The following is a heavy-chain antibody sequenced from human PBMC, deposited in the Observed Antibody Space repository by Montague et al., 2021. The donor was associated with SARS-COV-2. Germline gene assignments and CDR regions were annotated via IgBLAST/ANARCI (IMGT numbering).Heavy chain of an antibody. V-gene: IGHV4-59*11. J-gene: IGHJ5*02. CDR1: GGSISSHF. CDR2: INSNGGT. D-gene: IGHD3-10*01. CDR3: ARATSVRGAVSWFDP. Sequence: SETLSLTCTVSGGSISSHFWSLIRQPPGKGLEWIGYINSNGGTNDNPSLRSRLTMSVDTSKNQFSLQLRSTTPADTAVYFCARATSVRGAVSWFDPWGQGILVTVSS.